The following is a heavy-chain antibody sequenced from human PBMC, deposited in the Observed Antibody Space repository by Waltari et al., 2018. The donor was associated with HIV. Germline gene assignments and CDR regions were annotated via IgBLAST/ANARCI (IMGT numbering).Heavy chain of an antibody. CDR3: AILSSSGYYRD. D-gene: IGHD5-12*01. CDR2: ISRTSNAM. J-gene: IGHJ4*02. CDR1: RFSLRAFD. Sequence: EVQLVESGGGLVQPGGSLKLSCAASRFSLRAFDMNWVRQAPGRGLEWVSYISRTSNAMYYADSVKGRFAISRDNAKNSLYLLMNSLRHDDSAVYYCAILSSSGYYRDWGQGTRVTVSS. V-gene: IGHV3-48*02.